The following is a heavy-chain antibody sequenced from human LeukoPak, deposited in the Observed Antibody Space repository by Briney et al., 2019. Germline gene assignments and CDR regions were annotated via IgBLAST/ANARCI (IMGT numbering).Heavy chain of an antibody. V-gene: IGHV3-30*04. D-gene: IGHD3-10*01. CDR2: ISYDGSNK. J-gene: IGHJ4*02. Sequence: GGSLRLSCAASGFTFSSYAMHWVRQAPGKGLEWVAVISYDGSNKYYADSVKGRFTISRDNSKNTLYLQMNSLRAEDTAVYYCGRAPKITMVRGVIFNYFDYWGQGTLVTVSS. CDR3: GRAPKITMVRGVIFNYFDY. CDR1: GFTFSSYA.